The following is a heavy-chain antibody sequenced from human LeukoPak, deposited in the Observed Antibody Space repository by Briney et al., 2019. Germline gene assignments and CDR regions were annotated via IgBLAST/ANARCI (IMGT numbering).Heavy chain of an antibody. CDR1: GFTFSSYW. Sequence: GGSLRLSCAASGFTFSSYWMSWVRQAPGRGLEWVANIKQDGSEKYYVDSVKGRFTISRGNAKNSLYLQMNSLRAEDTAVYYCARDLIVLMVYAEGFDPWGQGTLVTVSS. D-gene: IGHD2-8*01. CDR3: ARDLIVLMVYAEGFDP. V-gene: IGHV3-7*01. J-gene: IGHJ5*02. CDR2: IKQDGSEK.